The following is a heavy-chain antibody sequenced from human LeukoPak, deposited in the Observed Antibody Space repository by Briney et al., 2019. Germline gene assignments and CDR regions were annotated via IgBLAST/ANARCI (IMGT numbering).Heavy chain of an antibody. V-gene: IGHV3-23*01. CDR1: GFTFSSYD. Sequence: PGGSLRLSCAASGFTFSSYDMSWVRQAPGKGLEWVSSISGSGGSTYYADSVKGRFTISRDNSKNTLYLQMNSLRAEDTALYYCAKDLYCSSTSCYEAVYWGQGTLVTVSS. CDR2: ISGSGGST. CDR3: AKDLYCSSTSCYEAVY. J-gene: IGHJ4*02. D-gene: IGHD2-2*01.